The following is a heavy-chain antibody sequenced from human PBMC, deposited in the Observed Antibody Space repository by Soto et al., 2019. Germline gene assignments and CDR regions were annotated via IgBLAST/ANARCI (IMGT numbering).Heavy chain of an antibody. D-gene: IGHD2-21*01. CDR2: IYTSGST. CDR1: GGSISRYY. Sequence: QVQLQESGPGLVKPSETLSLTCTVSGGSISRYYWSWIRQPAGKGLEWIGRIYTSGSTNYNPSLKSRVTMSVDTSKNQFSLKLSSVTAADTAVYYCARSLIAAPYYYYGMDVWGQGTTVTVSS. V-gene: IGHV4-4*07. CDR3: ARSLIAAPYYYYGMDV. J-gene: IGHJ6*02.